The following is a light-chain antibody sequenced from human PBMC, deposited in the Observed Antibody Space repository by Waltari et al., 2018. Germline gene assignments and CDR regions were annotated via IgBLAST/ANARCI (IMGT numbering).Light chain of an antibody. J-gene: IGKJ1*01. CDR2: GAS. Sequence: EIVLSQSPGSLSLSPGERATLSCRASQSVSRALAWYQQTPGQAARLLIYGASNRATGIPDRFSGSGSGTDFSLIISRREPEDFAVYYCQHYVSLPVTFGQGTKVEIK. V-gene: IGKV3-20*01. CDR3: QHYVSLPVT. CDR1: QSVSRA.